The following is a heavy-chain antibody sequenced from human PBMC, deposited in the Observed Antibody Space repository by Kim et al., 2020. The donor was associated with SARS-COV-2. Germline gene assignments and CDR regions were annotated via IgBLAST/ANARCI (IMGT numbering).Heavy chain of an antibody. Sequence: QKFQGWVTITRDTSISTAYMELSRLRSDDTAVYYCARKMSGTTTNWFDPWGQGTLVTVSS. V-gene: IGHV1-2*04. CDR3: ARKMSGTTTNWFDP. D-gene: IGHD3-10*01. J-gene: IGHJ5*02.